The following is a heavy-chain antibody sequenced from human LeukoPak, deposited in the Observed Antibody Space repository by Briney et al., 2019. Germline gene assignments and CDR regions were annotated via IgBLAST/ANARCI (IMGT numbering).Heavy chain of an antibody. CDR3: ARGAAGTTPDYYYFGLDV. J-gene: IGHJ6*02. D-gene: IGHD1-7*01. V-gene: IGHV5-51*01. Sequence: GASLKISCTGSGNRFTDYWIGWVRQMPGKGLELMGIIYPGDSDTRYSPSVQGHVTISADKSINTAHLQWSSLKASDTAMYYCARGAAGTTPDYYYFGLDVWGQGTTVRVSS. CDR1: GNRFTDYW. CDR2: IYPGDSDT.